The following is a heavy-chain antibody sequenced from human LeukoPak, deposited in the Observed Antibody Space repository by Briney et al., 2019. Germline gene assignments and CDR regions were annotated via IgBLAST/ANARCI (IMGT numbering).Heavy chain of an antibody. Sequence: SETLSLTCSVSSYSINSNYYWGWIRQSPGKGLEWIGSIYHTGSTYYNPSLKSRVTISLDASNKQFSLRLSSVTAADTAVYYCARGSHPVTGTLGGYFDPWGQGTLVTVSS. D-gene: IGHD6-19*01. CDR1: SYSINSNYY. CDR3: ARGSHPVTGTLGGYFDP. V-gene: IGHV4-38-2*02. CDR2: IYHTGST. J-gene: IGHJ4*02.